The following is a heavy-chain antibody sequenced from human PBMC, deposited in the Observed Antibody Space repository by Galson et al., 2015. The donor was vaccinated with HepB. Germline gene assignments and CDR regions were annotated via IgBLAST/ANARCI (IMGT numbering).Heavy chain of an antibody. CDR3: ARQYYYYDSSGYYFDY. D-gene: IGHD3-22*01. CDR1: GSSLSTSGMR. CDR2: IDWDDDK. J-gene: IGHJ4*02. Sequence: PALVKPTQTLTPTCTFSGSSLSTSGMRVSWIRQPPGRALEWLARIDWDDDKFYSTSLKTRLTISKDTSKNQVVLTMTNMDPVDTATYYCARQYYYYDSSGYYFDYWGQGTLVTVSS. V-gene: IGHV2-70*04.